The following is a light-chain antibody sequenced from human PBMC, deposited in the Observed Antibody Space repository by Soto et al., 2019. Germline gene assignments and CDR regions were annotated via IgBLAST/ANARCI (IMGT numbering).Light chain of an antibody. V-gene: IGLV2-14*03. CDR2: DVS. J-gene: IGLJ1*01. CDR1: RTDIGGYDH. Sequence: QSALTQPASVSESPGQSITISCTGTRTDIGGYDHVSWYQQHPGKAPKLMIYDVSSRPSGVSDRFSGSKSANTASLTISGLQAEDEADYYCNSYTTSRSLDVFGTGTKLTVL. CDR3: NSYTTSRSLDV.